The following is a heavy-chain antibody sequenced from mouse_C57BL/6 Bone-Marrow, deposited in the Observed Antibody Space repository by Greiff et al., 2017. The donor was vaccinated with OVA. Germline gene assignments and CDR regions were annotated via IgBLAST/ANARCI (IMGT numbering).Heavy chain of an antibody. D-gene: IGHD2-12*01. V-gene: IGHV1-15*01. CDR1: GYTFTDYE. CDR2: IDPETGGT. J-gene: IGHJ4*01. Sequence: VQLQQSGAELVRPGASVTLSCKASGYTFTDYEMHWVKQTPVHGLEWIGAIDPETGGTAYNQKFKGKAILTADKSSSTAYMELRSLTSEDSAVXYCARGSSYYYAMDYCGQGTSVTVSS. CDR3: ARGSSYYYAMDY.